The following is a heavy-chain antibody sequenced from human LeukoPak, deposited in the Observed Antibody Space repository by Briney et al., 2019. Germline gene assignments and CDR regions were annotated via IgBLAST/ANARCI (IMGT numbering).Heavy chain of an antibody. CDR2: IHHSGSA. CDR3: GRGTDYVWET. D-gene: IGHD3-16*01. V-gene: IGHV4-4*02. J-gene: IGHJ4*02. Sequence: SDNLSLTCAVSGASISSDNTYYWSWALQPPGQGLEWIGEIHHSGSADYDSSFKSRVTISVDKSRNQISLELNSVTAADTAVYHCGRGTDYVWETWGQGTLVTVSS. CDR1: GASISSDNTYY.